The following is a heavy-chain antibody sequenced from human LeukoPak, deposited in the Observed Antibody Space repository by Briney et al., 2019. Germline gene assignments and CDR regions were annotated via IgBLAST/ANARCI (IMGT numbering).Heavy chain of an antibody. CDR3: ARAEHCSGTSCYPSKIHYFDY. V-gene: IGHV4-31*03. D-gene: IGHD2-2*01. CDR2: IYYSGST. CDR1: GGSISSGGYY. Sequence: SQTLSLTCTVSGGSISSGGYYWSWIRQHPGKGLEWTGYIYYSGSTYYNPSLKSRVTISVDTSKNQFSLKLSSVTAADTAVYYCARAEHCSGTSCYPSKIHYFDYWGQGTLVTVSS. J-gene: IGHJ4*02.